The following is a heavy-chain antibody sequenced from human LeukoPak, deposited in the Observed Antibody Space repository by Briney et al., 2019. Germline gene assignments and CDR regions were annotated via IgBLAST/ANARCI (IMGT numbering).Heavy chain of an antibody. J-gene: IGHJ4*02. V-gene: IGHV1-69*13. CDR2: IIPIFGTA. Sequence: SVKVSCKASGYTFTSYGISWVRQAPGQGLEWMGGIIPIFGTANYAQKFQGRVTITADESTSTAYMELSSLRSEDTAVYYCAARDSSGEDYWGQGTLVTVSS. CDR1: GYTFTSYG. D-gene: IGHD6-19*01. CDR3: AARDSSGEDY.